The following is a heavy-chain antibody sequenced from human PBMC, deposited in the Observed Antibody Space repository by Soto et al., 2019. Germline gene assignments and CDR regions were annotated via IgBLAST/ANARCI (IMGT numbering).Heavy chain of an antibody. V-gene: IGHV4-34*01. CDR2: INHSGST. CDR3: ARGGRQQLVRGRGMDV. CDR1: GGSFSGYY. Sequence: SETLSLTCAVYGGSFSGYYWSWIRQPPGKGLEWIGEINHSGSTNYNPSLKSRVTISVDTSKNQFSLKLSSVTAADTAVYYCARGGRQQLVRGRGMDVWGQGTTVTVS. D-gene: IGHD6-13*01. J-gene: IGHJ6*02.